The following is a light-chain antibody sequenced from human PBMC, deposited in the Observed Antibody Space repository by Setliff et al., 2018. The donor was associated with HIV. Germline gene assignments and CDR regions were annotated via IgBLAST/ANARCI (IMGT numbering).Light chain of an antibody. CDR3: CSYAGSYTPVI. V-gene: IGLV2-11*01. J-gene: IGLJ2*01. CDR1: SSDVGGYNY. Sequence: QSALAQPRSVSGSPGQSVTISCTGTSSDVGGYNYVSWYQQYPGKAPKLMIYDVSERPSGVPDRFSGSKSGNTSSLTISGLQAEDDADYYCCSYAGSYTPVIFGGGTKVTV. CDR2: DVS.